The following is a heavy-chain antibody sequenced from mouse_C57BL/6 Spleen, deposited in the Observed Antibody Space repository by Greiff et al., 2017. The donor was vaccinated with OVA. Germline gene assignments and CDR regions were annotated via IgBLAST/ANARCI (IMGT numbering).Heavy chain of an antibody. CDR3: ARAGTGYFDY. Sequence: QVHVKQSGAELVRPGTSVKVSCKASGYAFTNYLIEWVKQRPGQGLEWIGVINPGSGGTNYNEKFKGQATLTADKSSSTAYMQLSSLTSEDSAVYFCARAGTGYFDYWGQGTTLTVSS. CDR2: INPGSGGT. J-gene: IGHJ2*01. CDR1: GYAFTNYL. V-gene: IGHV1-54*01. D-gene: IGHD4-1*01.